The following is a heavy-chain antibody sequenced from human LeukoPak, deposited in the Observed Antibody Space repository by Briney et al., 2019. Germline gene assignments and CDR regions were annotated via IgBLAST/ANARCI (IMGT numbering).Heavy chain of an antibody. D-gene: IGHD6-6*01. Sequence: GGSLRLSCAASRFTFSNYWMNWVRQAPGKGLEWVANIKQDASEEYYVDSVGGRFTISRDNAKNSLYLQMDSLRGEDTAVYFCARGVAALMDVWGKGTTVTVSS. CDR3: ARGVAALMDV. CDR2: IKQDASEE. V-gene: IGHV3-7*04. CDR1: RFTFSNYW. J-gene: IGHJ6*03.